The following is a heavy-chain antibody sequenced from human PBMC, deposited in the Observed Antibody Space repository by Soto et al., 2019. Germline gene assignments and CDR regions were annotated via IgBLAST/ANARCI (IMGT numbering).Heavy chain of an antibody. CDR1: SGSISSSNW. CDR2: IYHSGST. Sequence: QVQLQESGPGLVKPSWTLSLTCAVSSGSISSSNWWSWVRQPPGKGLEWIGEIYHSGSTNYNPSRKSRVTISVDKSKNQLSLKLSSVTAADTAVYYCARGDTRYCSGGSCYSSTFFDYWGQGTLVTVSS. D-gene: IGHD2-15*01. V-gene: IGHV4-4*02. J-gene: IGHJ4*02. CDR3: ARGDTRYCSGGSCYSSTFFDY.